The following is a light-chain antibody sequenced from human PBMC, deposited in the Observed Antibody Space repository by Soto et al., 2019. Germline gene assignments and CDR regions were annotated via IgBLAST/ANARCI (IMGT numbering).Light chain of an antibody. CDR3: QQYNDWPGGT. CDR1: QYVSTN. CDR2: GAS. V-gene: IGKV3-15*01. J-gene: IGKJ1*01. Sequence: EVVMTQSPDTLCVSPGERATLSCRASQYVSTNLAWYQQRPGQAPRLLIYGASTRATGIPARFSGSGSGRDFKLTISSLQSEDFAVYYCQQYNDWPGGTFGQGTKVDIK.